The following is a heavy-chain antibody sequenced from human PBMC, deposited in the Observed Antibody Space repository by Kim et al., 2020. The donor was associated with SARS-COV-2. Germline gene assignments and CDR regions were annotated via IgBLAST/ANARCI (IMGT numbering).Heavy chain of an antibody. CDR2: TNADNSNT. CDR1: GYSFTTYG. V-gene: IGHV1-18*04. CDR3: ARDPPYGSGNYRSRGDFEY. J-gene: IGHJ4*02. Sequence: ASVKVSCKASGYSFTTYGVSWVRQAPGQGLEWMGWTNADNSNTNYAQKFQGKFTMTTDTSTSTAYMEVRSLRSDDTAVYYCARDPPYGSGNYRSRGDFEYWGQGTLLTVSS. D-gene: IGHD3-10*01.